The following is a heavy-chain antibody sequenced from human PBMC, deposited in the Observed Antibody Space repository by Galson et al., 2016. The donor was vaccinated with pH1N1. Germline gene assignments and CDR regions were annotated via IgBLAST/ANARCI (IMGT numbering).Heavy chain of an antibody. Sequence: SVKVSCKASGYTFIDYPMHWVRQAPGQGLEWMGWIHTGTGDTRYSPKFQGRVTLTRDTSATTTYLELRGLGFQDTAVYYCARRLATAPTRCFDLWGLGTLVTVSS. J-gene: IGHJ4*02. CDR1: GYTFIDYP. CDR2: IHTGTGDT. V-gene: IGHV1-3*04. D-gene: IGHD2-15*01. CDR3: ARRLATAPTRCFDL.